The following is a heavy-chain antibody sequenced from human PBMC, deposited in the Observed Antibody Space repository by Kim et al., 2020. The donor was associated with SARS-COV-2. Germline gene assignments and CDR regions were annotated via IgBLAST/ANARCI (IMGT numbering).Heavy chain of an antibody. Sequence: GGSLRLSCAASGFTFSNYWMSWVRQAPGKGLEWVANMKQDGSEKYYVDSVEGRFTISRDNAENSLYLQMNSLRAEDTAVYYCARDDGARTVDYWGQGTLVTVSS. CDR3: ARDDGARTVDY. CDR1: GFTFSNYW. D-gene: IGHD3-16*01. V-gene: IGHV3-7*03. J-gene: IGHJ4*02. CDR2: MKQDGSEK.